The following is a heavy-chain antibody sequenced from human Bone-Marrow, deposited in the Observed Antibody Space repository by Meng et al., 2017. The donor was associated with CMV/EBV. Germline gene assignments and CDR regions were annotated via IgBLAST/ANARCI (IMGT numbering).Heavy chain of an antibody. Sequence: GESLKISCAASGFTFSDYYMSWIRQAPGKGLEWLSYISNGGSSIYYADSVKGRFTISRDNAKNSLYLQMNSLRAEDTAVYYCARSSIAARVLPWGQGTLVTVLL. J-gene: IGHJ5*02. CDR2: ISNGGSSI. CDR1: GFTFSDYY. CDR3: ARSSIAARVLP. V-gene: IGHV3-11*04. D-gene: IGHD6-6*01.